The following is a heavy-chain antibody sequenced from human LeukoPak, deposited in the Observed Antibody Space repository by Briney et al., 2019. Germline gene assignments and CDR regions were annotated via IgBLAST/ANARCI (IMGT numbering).Heavy chain of an antibody. D-gene: IGHD6-19*01. CDR3: AELSSGWCGPFHY. CDR2: IIPIFGTA. J-gene: IGHJ4*02. V-gene: IGHV1-69*06. Sequence: ASVKVSCKASGGTFSSYAISWVRQAPGQGLEWMGRIIPIFGTANYAQKFQGRVTITADKSTSTAYMELSSLRSEDTAVYYCAELSSGWCGPFHYWGQGTLVTVSS. CDR1: GGTFSSYA.